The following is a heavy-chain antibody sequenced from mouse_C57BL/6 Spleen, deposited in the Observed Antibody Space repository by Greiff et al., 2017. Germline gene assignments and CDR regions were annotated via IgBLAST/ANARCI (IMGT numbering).Heavy chain of an antibody. CDR2: IYPGSGST. Sequence: QVQLQQPGAELVKPGASVKMSCKASGYTFTSYWITWVKQRPGQGLEWIGDIYPGSGSTNYHEKFKSKATLTVDTSSSTAYMQRSSLTSEDSAVYYCARSPYCSCSSHCYFDVWGTGTTVTVSA. J-gene: IGHJ1*03. CDR3: ARSPYCSCSSHCYFDV. V-gene: IGHV1-55*01. D-gene: IGHD1-1*01. CDR1: GYTFTSYW.